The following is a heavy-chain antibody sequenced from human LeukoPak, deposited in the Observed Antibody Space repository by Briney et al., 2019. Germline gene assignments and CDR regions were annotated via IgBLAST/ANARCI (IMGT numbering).Heavy chain of an antibody. V-gene: IGHV3-48*01. Sequence: GGSLRLSCAASGFTFSSYNMNWVRQAPGKGLEWISYISSSSSTIYYADSVKGRLTISRDNAKNSLYLQMNSLRAEDTAVYYCAKDYVSGDGYWDFDYWGQGTLVTVSS. CDR3: AKDYVSGDGYWDFDY. CDR2: ISSSSSTI. CDR1: GFTFSSYN. D-gene: IGHD5-24*01. J-gene: IGHJ4*02.